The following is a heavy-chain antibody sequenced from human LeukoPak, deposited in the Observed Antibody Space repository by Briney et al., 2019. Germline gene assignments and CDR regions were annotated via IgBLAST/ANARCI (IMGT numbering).Heavy chain of an antibody. D-gene: IGHD5-12*01. J-gene: IGHJ6*03. Sequence: ASVKVSCKASGGTFSNHAIYWVRQAPGQGLEWMGGIIPIFGTANYAQKFQGRVTITADKSTSTAYMELSSLRSEDTAVYYCARETESVATISGEDYYYYMDVWGKGTTVTVSS. CDR3: ARETESVATISGEDYYYYMDV. V-gene: IGHV1-69*06. CDR2: IIPIFGTA. CDR1: GGTFSNHA.